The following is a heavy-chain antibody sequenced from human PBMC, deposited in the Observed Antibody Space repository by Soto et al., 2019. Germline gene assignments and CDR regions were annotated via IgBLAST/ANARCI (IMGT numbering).Heavy chain of an antibody. CDR1: GFSLSTHGVS. D-gene: IGHD3-16*01. CDR3: AQRPFIHDTCGWVY. J-gene: IGHJ4*02. Sequence: QITLKESGPTLVKPTQTLTLTCTFSGFSLSTHGVSVGWIRQPPGKALEWLGVIYWDDDKRYSPSLQGRLTGTKDTSKNPVVLATTGLDPIDTGTYCFAQRPFIHDTCGWVYWGQGTLVTVSS. CDR2: IYWDDDK. V-gene: IGHV2-5*02.